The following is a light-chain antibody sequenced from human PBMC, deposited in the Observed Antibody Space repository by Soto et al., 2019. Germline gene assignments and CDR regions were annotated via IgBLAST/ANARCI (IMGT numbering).Light chain of an antibody. CDR3: NSYTNSSAVV. CDR1: RDDIGAYDY. CDR2: EVT. J-gene: IGLJ2*01. Sequence: QSVLTQPASVSGSSGQSITISCAGTRDDIGAYDYVSWYQQHPGNAPKLLVYEVTNRPSGVSDRFSGSKSGNTASLTISGLQAEDEAHYYCNSYTNSSAVVFGGGTKVTVL. V-gene: IGLV2-14*01.